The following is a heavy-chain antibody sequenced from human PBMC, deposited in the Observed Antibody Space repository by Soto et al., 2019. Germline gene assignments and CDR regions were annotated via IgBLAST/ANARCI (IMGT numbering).Heavy chain of an antibody. CDR1: GFTFSSYA. J-gene: IGHJ5*02. CDR2: ISYDGSNK. V-gene: IGHV3-30-3*01. CDR3: ARGRNRLVPCFDP. D-gene: IGHD6-19*01. Sequence: GGSLRLSCAASGFTFSSYAMHWVRQAPGKGLEWVAVISYDGSNKYYADSVKGRFTISRDNSKNTLYLQMNSLRAEDTAVYYGARGRNRLVPCFDPWGQGTLVTVSS.